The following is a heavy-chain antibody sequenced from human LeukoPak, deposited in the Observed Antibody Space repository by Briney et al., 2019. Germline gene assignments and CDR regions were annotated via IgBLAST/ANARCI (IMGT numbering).Heavy chain of an antibody. V-gene: IGHV1-18*01. CDR2: ISAYNGNT. CDR3: ARETYSSSWYRGLTNYYYGMDF. Sequence: ASVKVSCKASGYTFTSYGISWVGQAPGQGLEWMGWISAYNGNTKYAQKLQGRVTMPTDTCTSTAYMQLRSLRSDNTAVYYCARETYSSSWYRGLTNYYYGMDFWGQGTTVTVSS. D-gene: IGHD6-13*01. CDR1: GYTFTSYG. J-gene: IGHJ6*02.